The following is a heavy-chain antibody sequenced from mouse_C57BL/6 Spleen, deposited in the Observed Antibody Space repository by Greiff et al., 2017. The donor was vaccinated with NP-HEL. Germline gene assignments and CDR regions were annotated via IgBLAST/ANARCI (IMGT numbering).Heavy chain of an antibody. Sequence: DVKLVESGGDLVKPGGSLKLSCAASGFTFSSYGMSWVRQTPDKRLEWVATISSGGSYTYYPDSVKGRFTISRDNAKNTLYLQMSSLKSEDTAMYYCARQRDDGYLDYWGQGTTLTVSS. V-gene: IGHV5-6*02. CDR2: ISSGGSYT. D-gene: IGHD2-3*01. J-gene: IGHJ2*01. CDR1: GFTFSSYG. CDR3: ARQRDDGYLDY.